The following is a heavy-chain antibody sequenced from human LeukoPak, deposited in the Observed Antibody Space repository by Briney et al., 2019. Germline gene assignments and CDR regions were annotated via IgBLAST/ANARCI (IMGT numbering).Heavy chain of an antibody. Sequence: GGSLRLSCAASGFTFSSYGMHWVRQAPGKGLEWVAVISYDGSNKYYADPVKGRFTISRDNSKNTLYLQMNSLRAEDTAVYYCAKIPPIAAAGTGIDYWGQGTLVTVSS. CDR2: ISYDGSNK. CDR1: GFTFSSYG. J-gene: IGHJ4*02. CDR3: AKIPPIAAAGTGIDY. D-gene: IGHD6-13*01. V-gene: IGHV3-30*18.